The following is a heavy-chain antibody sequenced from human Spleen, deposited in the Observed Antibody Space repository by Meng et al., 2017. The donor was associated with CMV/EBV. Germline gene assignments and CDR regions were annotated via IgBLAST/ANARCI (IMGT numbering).Heavy chain of an antibody. J-gene: IGHJ4*02. CDR2: ISYDGNNK. CDR1: GFTFNSYA. CDR3: ASGKHLVLAAYGPPEY. D-gene: IGHD6-13*01. Sequence: SGFTFNSYAMYWVRQAPDKGLEWVALISYDGNNKYYADSVKGRFTISRDNSKNTMFLQMNSLRAEDAALYYCASGKHLVLAAYGPPEYWGQGTLVTVSS. V-gene: IGHV3-30-3*01.